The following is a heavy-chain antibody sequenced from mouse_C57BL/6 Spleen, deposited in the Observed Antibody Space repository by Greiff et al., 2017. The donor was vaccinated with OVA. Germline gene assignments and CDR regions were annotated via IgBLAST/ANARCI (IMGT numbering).Heavy chain of an antibody. J-gene: IGHJ3*01. CDR1: GYTFTDYY. CDR3: ARRGRGFAY. V-gene: IGHV1-26*01. CDR2: INPNNGGT. Sequence: VQLQQSGPELVKPGASVKISCKASGYTFTDYYMNWVKQSHGKSLEWIGDINPNNGGTSYNQKFKGKATLTVDKSSSTAYMELRSLTSEDSAVDYCARRGRGFAYWGQGTLVTVSA. D-gene: IGHD3-3*01.